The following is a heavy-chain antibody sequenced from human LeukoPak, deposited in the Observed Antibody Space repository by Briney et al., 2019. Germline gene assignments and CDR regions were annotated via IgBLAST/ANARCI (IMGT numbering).Heavy chain of an antibody. J-gene: IGHJ4*02. Sequence: GGSLRLSCAASGFTFSDYAMHWVRQSPGKELEYVSAISSNGRSIHYANSVEGRFTISRDNSQNTLYLQMDSLRAEDMAVYYCARVQTNYGDNYYFDYWGQGTLVTASS. CDR2: ISSNGRSI. CDR1: GFTFSDYA. D-gene: IGHD4-17*01. V-gene: IGHV3-64*01. CDR3: ARVQTNYGDNYYFDY.